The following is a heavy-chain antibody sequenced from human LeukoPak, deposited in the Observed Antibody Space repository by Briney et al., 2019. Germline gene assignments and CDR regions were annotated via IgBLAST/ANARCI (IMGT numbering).Heavy chain of an antibody. D-gene: IGHD1-26*01. V-gene: IGHV4-4*07. CDR2: IYTSGST. CDR1: GGSISSYY. Sequence: SSETLSLTCTVSGGSISSYYWNWIRQPAGKGLEWIGRIYTSGSTDYNPSLKSRVTMSVDTSKNQFSLKLRSMTAADTAVYYCARPGVGSGRYGAFDIWGQGTMVTVSS. J-gene: IGHJ3*02. CDR3: ARPGVGSGRYGAFDI.